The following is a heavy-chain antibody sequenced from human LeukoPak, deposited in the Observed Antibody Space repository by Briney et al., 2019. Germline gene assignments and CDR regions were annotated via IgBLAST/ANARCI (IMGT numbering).Heavy chain of an antibody. D-gene: IGHD3-9*01. CDR2: INPNSGGT. J-gene: IGHJ4*02. Sequence: ASVKLSCTASGYTFTGYYMHWARQAPGQGLEWMGWINPNSGGTNYAQKVQGRVTMTRDTSISTAYMELSRLRSDDTAVYYCARELDILTGYYPPFGYWGQGTLVTVSS. CDR1: GYTFTGYY. CDR3: ARELDILTGYYPPFGY. V-gene: IGHV1-2*02.